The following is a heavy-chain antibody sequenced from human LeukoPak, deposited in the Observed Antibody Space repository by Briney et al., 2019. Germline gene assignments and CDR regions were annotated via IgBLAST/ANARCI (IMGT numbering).Heavy chain of an antibody. Sequence: SETLSLICTVSGGSISSYYWSWIRQPPGKGLEWIGYIYYSGSTNYNPSLKSRVTISVDTSKNQFSLKLSSVTAADTAVYYCARGAYYDSSGSYNWFDPWGQGTLVTVSS. J-gene: IGHJ5*02. CDR3: ARGAYYDSSGSYNWFDP. V-gene: IGHV4-59*01. CDR1: GGSISSYY. CDR2: IYYSGST. D-gene: IGHD3-22*01.